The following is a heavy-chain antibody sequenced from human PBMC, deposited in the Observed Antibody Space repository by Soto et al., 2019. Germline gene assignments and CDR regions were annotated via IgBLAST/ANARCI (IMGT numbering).Heavy chain of an antibody. Sequence: QVQLQESGPGMVKPSQTLSLNCPVSGGSISSGDYYWSWIRQPPGTGLEWIVYIYYSGSTYYKPFLDCRVTISEGKSTFQFSIQLISVSDADASVYYCAGELGARGLHYCYGMDFCGQGTTVTVSS. CDR1: GGSISSGDYY. D-gene: IGHD3-16*01. CDR2: IYYSGST. J-gene: IGHJ6*02. CDR3: AGELGARGLHYCYGMDF. V-gene: IGHV4-30-4*01.